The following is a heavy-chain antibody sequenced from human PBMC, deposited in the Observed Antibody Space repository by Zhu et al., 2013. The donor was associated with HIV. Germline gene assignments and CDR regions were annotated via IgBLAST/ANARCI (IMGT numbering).Heavy chain of an antibody. Sequence: QVELVQSGAEVKKPGASVRVSCKASGYTFISYDINWVRQAPGQGLEWMGWMNPNSGNTGYAQSFQGRLSMTKNSSISTAYMELSGLRSEDTAVYYCARDLGELSFDYWGQGTLVTVSS. CDR3: ARDLGELSFDY. CDR1: GYTFISYD. J-gene: IGHJ4*02. D-gene: IGHD3-16*01. CDR2: MNPNSGNT. V-gene: IGHV1-8*01.